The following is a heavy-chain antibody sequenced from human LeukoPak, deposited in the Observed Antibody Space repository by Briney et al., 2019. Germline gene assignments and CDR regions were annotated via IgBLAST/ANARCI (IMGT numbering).Heavy chain of an antibody. J-gene: IGHJ4*02. Sequence: VASVKVSCKASGGTFSSYAISWVRQAPGQGLEWMGGIIPIFGTANYAQKFQGRITITADESTATAYMELSSLISEDTAVFYCASEIGSYDLWSGYYKYWGQGTLVTVSS. CDR3: ASEIGSYDLWSGYYKY. CDR1: GGTFSSYA. CDR2: IIPIFGTA. V-gene: IGHV1-69*13. D-gene: IGHD3-3*01.